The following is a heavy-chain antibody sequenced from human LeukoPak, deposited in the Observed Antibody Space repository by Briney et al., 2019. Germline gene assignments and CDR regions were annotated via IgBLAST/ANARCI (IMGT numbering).Heavy chain of an antibody. CDR2: INHSGIT. CDR1: GGSFSGYF. V-gene: IGHV4-34*01. CDR3: ARGERYLVRGLDY. Sequence: SETLSLTCAVYGGSFSGYFWSWIRQPPGKGLEWIGEINHSGITNYNPSLRSRVTISIDTSKHQFSLKLNSVTAADTAIYYCARGERYLVRGLDYWGQGTLVTVSS. J-gene: IGHJ4*02. D-gene: IGHD6-13*01.